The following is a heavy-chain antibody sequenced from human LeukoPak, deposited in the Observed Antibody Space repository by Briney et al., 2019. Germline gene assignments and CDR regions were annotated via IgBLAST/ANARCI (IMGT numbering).Heavy chain of an antibody. Sequence: PGGSLRLSCAASGFTFSSYSMNWVRQAPGKGLEWVSSISSSSSYIYYADSVKGRFTISRDNAKNSLYLQMNSLRAEDTAAYYCARLLSLPAARWFDPWGQGTLVTVSS. J-gene: IGHJ5*02. D-gene: IGHD2-2*01. V-gene: IGHV3-21*01. CDR1: GFTFSSYS. CDR2: ISSSSSYI. CDR3: ARLLSLPAARWFDP.